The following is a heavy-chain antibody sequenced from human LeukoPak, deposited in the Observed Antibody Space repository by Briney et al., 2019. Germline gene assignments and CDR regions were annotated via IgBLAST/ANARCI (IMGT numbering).Heavy chain of an antibody. CDR3: AREVAVGPFDY. CDR2: IYSGGST. V-gene: IGHV3-53*01. D-gene: IGHD6-19*01. Sequence: GGSLRLSCAAPGFTVGGNYMSWVRQAPGKGREWVSVIYSGGSTYYADSVKGRFTISRDNSKNTLYLQMNSLRVEDTAVYYCAREVAVGPFDYWGQGTLVTVSS. CDR1: GFTVGGNY. J-gene: IGHJ4*02.